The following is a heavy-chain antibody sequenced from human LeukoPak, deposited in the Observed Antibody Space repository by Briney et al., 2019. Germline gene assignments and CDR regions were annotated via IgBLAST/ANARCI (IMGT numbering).Heavy chain of an antibody. CDR1: GFTFSSYE. D-gene: IGHD2-21*01. J-gene: IGHJ6*03. V-gene: IGHV3-48*03. CDR2: ISSSGSTI. CDR3: ARDCGYYYMDV. Sequence: GGSLRLSCAASGFTFSSYEMNWVRQAPGKGLEWVSYISSSGSTIYYADSVKGRFTISRDNAKNSLYLQMNSLRAEDTAVCYCARDCGYYYMDVWGKGTTVTVSS.